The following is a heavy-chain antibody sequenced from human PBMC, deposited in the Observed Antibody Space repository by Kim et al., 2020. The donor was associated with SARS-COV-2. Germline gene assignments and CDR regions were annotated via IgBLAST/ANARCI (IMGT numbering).Heavy chain of an antibody. D-gene: IGHD5-18*01. J-gene: IGHJ4*02. Sequence: ASVKVSCKASGYTFISYGITWVRQAPGQGLEWMGWISGYNDNIKYAQRLQGRVTMTTDTSTNTAYMELRSLRSDDTAGYYCARRAGIQPTAWAPEDYWGQGTLVTVSS. CDR1: GYTFISYG. V-gene: IGHV1-18*04. CDR2: ISGYNDNI. CDR3: ARRAGIQPTAWAPEDY.